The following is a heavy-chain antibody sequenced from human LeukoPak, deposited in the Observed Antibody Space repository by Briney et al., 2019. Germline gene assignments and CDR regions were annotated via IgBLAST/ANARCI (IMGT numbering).Heavy chain of an antibody. CDR3: ARGIDGVPAAMYY. CDR2: INTNTENP. D-gene: IGHD2-2*01. CDR1: GYTFTSYA. Sequence: GASVTVSCKASGYTFTSYAMNWVRQAPGQGLEWMGWINTNTENPTYAQDFTGRFVFSLDTSVSTAYLQISSLKAEDTAVYYCARGIDGVPAAMYYWGQGTLVTVSS. J-gene: IGHJ4*02. V-gene: IGHV7-4-1*02.